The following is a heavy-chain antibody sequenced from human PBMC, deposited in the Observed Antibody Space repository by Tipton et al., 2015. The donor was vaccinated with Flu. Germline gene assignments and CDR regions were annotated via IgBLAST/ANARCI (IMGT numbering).Heavy chain of an antibody. J-gene: IGHJ5*02. CDR1: GYTFTSYG. CDR3: ARCWAVHSLYSWFDP. V-gene: IGHV1-18*01. Sequence: QLVQSGAEVNRPGASVKVSCKASGYTFTSYGISWVRQAPGQGLEWMGWISAYNGNTNYAQNLQGRVTMTTDTSTDTAYLELRRLRSDDTAVYYCARCWAVHSLYSWFDPWGQGTPVAVSS. D-gene: IGHD2-8*01. CDR2: ISAYNGNT.